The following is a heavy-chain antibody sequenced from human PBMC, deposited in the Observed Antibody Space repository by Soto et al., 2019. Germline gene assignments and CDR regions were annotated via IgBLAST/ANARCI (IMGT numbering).Heavy chain of an antibody. CDR1: GGSISSYY. CDR2: IYYSGST. Sequence: SETLSLTCTVSGGSISSYYWSWIRQPPGKGLEWIGYIYYSGSTNYNPSLKSRVTISVDTSKNQFSLKLSSVTAADTAVYYCARADYGDYMGYWGQGTLVTVSS. D-gene: IGHD3-16*01. V-gene: IGHV4-59*01. J-gene: IGHJ4*02. CDR3: ARADYGDYMGY.